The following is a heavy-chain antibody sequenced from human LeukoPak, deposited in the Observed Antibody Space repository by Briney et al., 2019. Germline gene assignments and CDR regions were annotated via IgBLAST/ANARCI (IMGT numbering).Heavy chain of an antibody. CDR3: ARDRYYYDSSGLPPDY. CDR2: IIPILGIA. D-gene: IGHD3-22*01. Sequence: SVKVSCKASGGTFSSYAISWVRQAPGQGLEWMGRIIPILGIANYAQKFQGRVTITADKSTSTAYMELSSLRSEDTAVYYCARDRYYYDSSGLPPDYWGQGTLVTVSS. V-gene: IGHV1-69*04. J-gene: IGHJ4*02. CDR1: GGTFSSYA.